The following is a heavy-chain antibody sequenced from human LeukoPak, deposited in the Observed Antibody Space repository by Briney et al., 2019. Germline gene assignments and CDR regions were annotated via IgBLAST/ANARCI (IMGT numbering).Heavy chain of an antibody. J-gene: IGHJ4*02. D-gene: IGHD2-2*01. CDR1: GFTFSTYA. V-gene: IGHV3-23*01. Sequence: GGSLRLSCAASGFTFSTYAMSWVRQAPGKGLEWVSAVSDDGTSTYYADSVKGRFTISRDNSKNTLYFQMNSLRAEDTAMYYCTRDRYPAAREFDYWGQGTLVTVSS. CDR3: TRDRYPAAREFDY. CDR2: VSDDGTST.